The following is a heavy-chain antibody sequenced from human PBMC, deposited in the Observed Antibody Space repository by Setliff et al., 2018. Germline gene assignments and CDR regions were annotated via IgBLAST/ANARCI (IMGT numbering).Heavy chain of an antibody. CDR3: ATFRGYTYGYDY. CDR2: ISVYNGDT. CDR1: GYTFTRHG. D-gene: IGHD5-18*01. V-gene: IGHV1-18*01. Sequence: AASVKVSCKASGYTFTRHGISWVRQAPGQGLEWMGWISVYNGDTNYPQRLQGRVTMTTDASTNTAYMELRSLGSDDTAVYYCATFRGYTYGYDYWGQGTLVTVSS. J-gene: IGHJ4*02.